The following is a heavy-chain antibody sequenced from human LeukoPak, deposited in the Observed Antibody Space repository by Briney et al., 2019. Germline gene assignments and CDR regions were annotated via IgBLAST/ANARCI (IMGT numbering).Heavy chain of an antibody. CDR3: ARDRGSGSFWFDP. CDR1: GVSISSNSYY. J-gene: IGHJ5*02. V-gene: IGHV4-61*02. Sequence: SETLSLTCTVSGVSISSNSYYWSWIRQPAGKGLEWIGRIYPSGSTNYNPSLKGRVAISLDTSNNQFSLRLSSVTAADTAVYYCARDRGSGSFWFDPWGQGTLVTVSS. CDR2: IYPSGST. D-gene: IGHD3-10*01.